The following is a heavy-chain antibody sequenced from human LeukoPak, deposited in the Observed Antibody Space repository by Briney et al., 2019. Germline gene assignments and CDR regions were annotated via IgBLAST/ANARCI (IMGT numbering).Heavy chain of an antibody. J-gene: IGHJ6*04. CDR1: GYTLIELS. Sequence: ASVKVSCKVSGYTLIELSMHWVRQAPGKGLEWMGGFDPEDGETIYAQKFQGRVTMTEDTSTDTAYMELSSLRSEDTAVYYCATCSGGSCYGLNYYYYGMDVWGKGTTVTVSS. V-gene: IGHV1-24*01. CDR2: FDPEDGET. D-gene: IGHD2-15*01. CDR3: ATCSGGSCYGLNYYYYGMDV.